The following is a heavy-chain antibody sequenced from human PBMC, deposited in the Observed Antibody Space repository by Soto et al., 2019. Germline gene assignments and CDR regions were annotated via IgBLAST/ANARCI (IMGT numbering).Heavy chain of an antibody. Sequence: PGGSLRLSCAASGFTFSRYAMSWVRQAPAKGLEWVSAISGSGGSTYYADSVKGRFTISRDNSKNTLYLQMNSLRAEDTAVYYCAKDQIAARPLYYFDYWGQGTLVTVSS. J-gene: IGHJ4*02. CDR1: GFTFSRYA. CDR2: ISGSGGST. V-gene: IGHV3-23*01. D-gene: IGHD6-6*01. CDR3: AKDQIAARPLYYFDY.